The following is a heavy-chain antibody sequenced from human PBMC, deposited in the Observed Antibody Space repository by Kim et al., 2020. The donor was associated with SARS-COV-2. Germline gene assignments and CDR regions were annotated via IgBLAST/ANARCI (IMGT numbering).Heavy chain of an antibody. D-gene: IGHD1-1*01. CDR3: ARDPEHVTSAYFDY. J-gene: IGHJ4*02. V-gene: IGHV4-59*01. Sequence: YSPGLKGRVTTSLDASKNQFSLNLSSVTAADTAVYYCARDPEHVTSAYFDYWGQGALVTVSS.